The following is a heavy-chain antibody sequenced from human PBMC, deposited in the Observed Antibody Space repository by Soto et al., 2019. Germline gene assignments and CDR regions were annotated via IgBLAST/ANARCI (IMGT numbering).Heavy chain of an antibody. CDR1: SGSISSSNW. V-gene: IGHV4-4*02. CDR2: IYHSGST. J-gene: IGHJ4*02. D-gene: IGHD6-13*01. CDR3: ARELAAAGTALFDY. Sequence: QVQLQESGPGLVKPSGTLSLTCAVSSGSISSSNWWSWVRQPPGKGLEWIGEIYHSGSTNYNPSLMSRVTVSVDKSKNGFSLRLSAVTAADTAVYYCARELAAAGTALFDYWGQGSLVTVSS.